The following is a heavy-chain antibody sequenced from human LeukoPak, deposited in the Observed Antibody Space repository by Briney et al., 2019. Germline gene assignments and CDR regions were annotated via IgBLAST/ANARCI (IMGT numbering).Heavy chain of an antibody. V-gene: IGHV1-69*13. Sequence: XVKVSCKASGGTFSSYAISWVRQAPGQGIEWMGGIIPIFGTANFAQVFQGRVTITADESTSTAYMELSSLRPEDTAVYYCARRYYYDSSGYYYVYWGQGTLVTVSS. D-gene: IGHD3-22*01. J-gene: IGHJ4*02. CDR1: GGTFSSYA. CDR2: IIPIFGTA. CDR3: ARRYYYDSSGYYYVY.